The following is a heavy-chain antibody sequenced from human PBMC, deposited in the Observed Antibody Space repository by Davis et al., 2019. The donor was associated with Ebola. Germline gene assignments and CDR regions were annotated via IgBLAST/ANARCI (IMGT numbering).Heavy chain of an antibody. V-gene: IGHV4-34*01. J-gene: IGHJ4*02. CDR1: GGSFGGYY. CDR2: INHSGST. D-gene: IGHD6-13*01. Sequence: SQTLSPTCVVYGGSFGGYYCSWHRQPPGNGLEWIGEINHSGSTNYNPSLKSRVTITVDKSKNQFSLNLSSVTAADTAVYYCARDVLTAGPDDYWGQGTLVTVSS. CDR3: ARDVLTAGPDDY.